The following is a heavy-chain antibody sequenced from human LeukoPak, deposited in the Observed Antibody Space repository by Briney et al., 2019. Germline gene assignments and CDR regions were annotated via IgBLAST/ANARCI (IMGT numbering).Heavy chain of an antibody. Sequence: TGGSLRLSCAASGFTFSSYWMHWVRQAPGKGLVWVSRINSDGSSTSYADTVKGRFTISRDNSKNTLYLQMNSLRAEDTAVYYCAKAVVRGGIFDYWGRGTLVTVSS. D-gene: IGHD3-10*01. J-gene: IGHJ4*02. V-gene: IGHV3-74*01. CDR2: INSDGSST. CDR1: GFTFSSYW. CDR3: AKAVVRGGIFDY.